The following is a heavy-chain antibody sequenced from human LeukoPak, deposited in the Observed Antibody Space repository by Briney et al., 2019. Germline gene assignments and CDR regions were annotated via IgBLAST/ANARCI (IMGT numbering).Heavy chain of an antibody. CDR3: ARDGGDCSGDSCYVDY. V-gene: IGHV3-23*01. CDR1: GFTFSRYG. Sequence: GGSLRLSCAASGFTFSRYGMSWVRQARGKGLEWVSSISDSGGSTYYADSVKGRFTISRDNSKNTLYLQMNSLRAEDTALYYCARDGGDCSGDSCYVDYWGQGTLVTVSS. CDR2: ISDSGGST. D-gene: IGHD2-15*01. J-gene: IGHJ4*02.